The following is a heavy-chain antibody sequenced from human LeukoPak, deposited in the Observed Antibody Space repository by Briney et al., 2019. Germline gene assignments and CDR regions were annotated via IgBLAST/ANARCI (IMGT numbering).Heavy chain of an antibody. CDR1: GFTFSNAW. Sequence: PGGSLRLSCAASGFTFSNAWMSWVRQAPGKGLEWVGRIKSKTDGGTTDYAAPVKGRFTISRDNSKNTLYLQMNSLRAEDTAVYYCARDGMGVATLYGMDVWGQGTTVTVSS. V-gene: IGHV3-15*01. CDR3: ARDGMGVATLYGMDV. CDR2: IKSKTDGGTT. J-gene: IGHJ6*02. D-gene: IGHD5-12*01.